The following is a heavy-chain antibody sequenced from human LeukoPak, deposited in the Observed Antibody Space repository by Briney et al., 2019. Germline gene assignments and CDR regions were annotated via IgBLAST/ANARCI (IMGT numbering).Heavy chain of an antibody. CDR1: GYSISSGYY. V-gene: IGHV4-38-2*01. CDR3: ARHGGSNHIQRTFDI. J-gene: IGHJ3*02. Sequence: PSDTLSLTCDVSGYSISSGYYWGWIRQPPGNGLEFIGSMYHSGSTYYNPSLKSRVTISVDTSKNQFSLKLSSVTAADTAVYYCARHGGSNHIQRTFDIWGQGTMVTVSS. CDR2: MYHSGST. D-gene: IGHD1-26*01.